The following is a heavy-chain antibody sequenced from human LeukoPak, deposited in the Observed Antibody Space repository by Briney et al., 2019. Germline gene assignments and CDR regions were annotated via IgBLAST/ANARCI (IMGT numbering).Heavy chain of an antibody. Sequence: GGSLRLSCAASGFTLRNYWMTWVRQAPGKGLEWVANIEYDASEKNYVDSVRGRFTIFRDNAKNSLYLHMNSLRGEDTAVYYCVRGPRTRTPPQPGLYYRGLDVWGQGTTVTVSS. J-gene: IGHJ6*02. V-gene: IGHV3-7*01. CDR2: IEYDASEK. CDR3: VRGPRTRTPPQPGLYYRGLDV. D-gene: IGHD1-26*01. CDR1: GFTLRNYW.